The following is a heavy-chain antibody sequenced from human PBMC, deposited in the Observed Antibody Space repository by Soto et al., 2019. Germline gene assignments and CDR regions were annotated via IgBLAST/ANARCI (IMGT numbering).Heavy chain of an antibody. V-gene: IGHV1-2*04. CDR3: ARDLLSMIVGPGGYYYYYGMDV. CDR1: GYTFTGYY. D-gene: IGHD3-22*01. Sequence: GASVKVSCKASGYTFTGYYMHWVRQAPGQGLEWMGWINPNSGGTNYAQKIQGWVTMTRDTSISTAYMEMSRLRYDDTAVYYCARDLLSMIVGPGGYYYYYGMDVWG. J-gene: IGHJ6*02. CDR2: INPNSGGT.